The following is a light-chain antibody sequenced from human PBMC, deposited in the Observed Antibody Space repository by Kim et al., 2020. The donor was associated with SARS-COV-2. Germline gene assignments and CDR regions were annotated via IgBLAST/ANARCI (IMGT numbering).Light chain of an antibody. CDR2: GKN. CDR3: KSRDTSDDHLGV. CDR1: SLINYC. V-gene: IGLV3-19*01. J-gene: IGLJ3*02. Sequence: LGQTVMITCQGDSLINYCAGCYQHKPRQAPVLVSYGKNNRPAGIPDRFSGSNSGNTASLTITGAQAEDEADYYCKSRDTSDDHLGVFGGGTQLTVL.